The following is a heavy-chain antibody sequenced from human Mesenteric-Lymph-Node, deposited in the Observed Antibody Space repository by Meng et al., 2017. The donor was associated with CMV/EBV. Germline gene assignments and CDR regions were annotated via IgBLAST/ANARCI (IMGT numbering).Heavy chain of an antibody. CDR1: GFTFSTYS. V-gene: IGHV3-48*04. CDR3: ARGPTRDYFGPGYYFDY. CDR2: ISSTSTTI. J-gene: IGHJ4*02. Sequence: GESLKISCAASGFTFSTYSVNWVRQAPGKGLEWISYISSTSTTIYYADSVKGRFTISRDNAKNSLYLKMNNLRAEDMAVYYCARGPTRDYFGPGYYFDYWGQGTLVTVSS. D-gene: IGHD3-10*01.